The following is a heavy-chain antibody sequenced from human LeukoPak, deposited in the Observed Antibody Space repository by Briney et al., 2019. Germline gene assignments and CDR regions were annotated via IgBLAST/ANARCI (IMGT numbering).Heavy chain of an antibody. V-gene: IGHV4-38-2*02. Sequence: PSETLSLTCTVSGYSISSGYYWGWIRQPPGKGLEWIGSIYHSGSTYYNPSLKSRVTISVDTSKNQFSLKLSSVTAADTAVYYCARPVPAARSLGWFDPWGQGTLVTVSS. CDR1: GYSISSGYY. D-gene: IGHD2-2*01. CDR3: ARPVPAARSLGWFDP. CDR2: IYHSGST. J-gene: IGHJ5*02.